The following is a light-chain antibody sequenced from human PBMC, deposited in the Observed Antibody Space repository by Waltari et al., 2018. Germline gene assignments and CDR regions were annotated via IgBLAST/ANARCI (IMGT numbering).Light chain of an antibody. CDR1: NSDVGNYNL. CDR2: EVI. Sequence: QSALTQPASVSGTPGQSITISCTGTNSDVGNYNLVSWYQHHPGEAPQLMICEVIKRPSGVSNGFSGSKSGNTASLTISGLQAEDEADYYCCSYAGSGTYVFGTGTKVTVL. CDR3: CSYAGSGTYV. J-gene: IGLJ1*01. V-gene: IGLV2-23*02.